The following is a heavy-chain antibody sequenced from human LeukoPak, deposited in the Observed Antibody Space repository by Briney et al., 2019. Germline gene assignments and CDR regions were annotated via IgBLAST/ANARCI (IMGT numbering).Heavy chain of an antibody. CDR3: ARRHSGGSLFDN. V-gene: IGHV3-66*01. D-gene: IGHD2-15*01. J-gene: IGHJ4*02. Sequence: PGGSLRLSCAASGFTFSSYAMSWVRQAPGKGLEWVSFISSAGTTYYADSVKGRFTISRDSSNNTVFLQMNSLRVDDTAVYYCARRHSGGSLFDNWGQGTLVTVSS. CDR1: GFTFSSYA. CDR2: ISSAGTT.